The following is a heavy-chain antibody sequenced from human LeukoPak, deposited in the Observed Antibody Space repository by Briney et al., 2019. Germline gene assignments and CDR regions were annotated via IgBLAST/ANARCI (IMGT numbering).Heavy chain of an antibody. CDR3: ARGELFYFDY. V-gene: IGHV4-59*11. CDR1: GGSISSHY. D-gene: IGHD1-26*01. J-gene: IGHJ4*02. Sequence: SETLSLTCTASGGSISSHYWSWIRQPPGKGLEWIGYIYYSGSTNYNPSLKSRVTISVDTSKNQFSLKLSSVTAADTAVYYCARGELFYFDYWGQGTLVTVSS. CDR2: IYYSGST.